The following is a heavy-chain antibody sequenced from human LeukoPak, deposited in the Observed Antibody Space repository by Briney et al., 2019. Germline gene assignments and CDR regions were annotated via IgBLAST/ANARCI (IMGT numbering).Heavy chain of an antibody. V-gene: IGHV1-18*01. CDR3: ARDVSGFWSGYGE. CDR1: GYTFTSYD. Sequence: GASVKVSCKASGYTFTSYDINWVRQAPGQGLEWMGWISAYNGNTNYAQKLQGRVTMTTDTSTSTAYMELRSLRSDDTAVYYCARDVSGFWSGYGEWGQGTLVTVSS. D-gene: IGHD3-3*01. CDR2: ISAYNGNT. J-gene: IGHJ4*02.